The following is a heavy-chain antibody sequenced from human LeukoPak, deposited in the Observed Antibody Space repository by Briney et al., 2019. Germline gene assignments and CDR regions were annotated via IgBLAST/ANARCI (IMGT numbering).Heavy chain of an antibody. CDR1: GDSVSSYY. V-gene: IGHV4-59*02. D-gene: IGHD6-19*01. CDR2: IYYGGST. CDR3: AGVSESRGGPLLDY. J-gene: IGHJ4*02. Sequence: SETLSLTCTVSGDSVSSYYWSWIRQPPGKGLRWIGYIYYGGSTNYNPSLKSRVTVSVDSSKNQFSLRLTSVTAADTALYYCAGVSESRGGPLLDYGGQEILVTAPS.